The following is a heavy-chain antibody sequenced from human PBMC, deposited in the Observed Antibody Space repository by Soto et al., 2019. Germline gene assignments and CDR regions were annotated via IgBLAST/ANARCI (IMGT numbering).Heavy chain of an antibody. CDR2: IIPIFGTA. CDR3: ARSRAPTTVTTRKDYYYYYGMDV. J-gene: IGHJ6*02. D-gene: IGHD4-17*01. Sequence: GASVKVSCKASGGTFSSYAISWVRQAPGQGLEWMGGIIPIFGTANYAQKFQGRVTITADESTSTAYMELSSLRSEDTAVYYCARSRAPTTVTTRKDYYYYYGMDVWGQGTTVTV. CDR1: GGTFSSYA. V-gene: IGHV1-69*13.